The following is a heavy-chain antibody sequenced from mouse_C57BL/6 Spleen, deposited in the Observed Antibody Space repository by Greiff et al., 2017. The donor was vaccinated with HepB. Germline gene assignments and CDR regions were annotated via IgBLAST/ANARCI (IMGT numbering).Heavy chain of an antibody. J-gene: IGHJ3*01. CDR1: GYTFTSYW. CDR2: IHPNSGST. CDR3: ARTGDYDYDGGKWFAY. Sequence: VQLQQSGAELVKPGASVKLSCKASGYTFTSYWMHWVKQRPGQGLEWIGMIHPNSGSTNYNEKFKSKATLTVDKSSSTAYMQLSSLTSEDSAVYYWARTGDYDYDGGKWFAYWGQGTLVTVSA. D-gene: IGHD2-4*01. V-gene: IGHV1-64*01.